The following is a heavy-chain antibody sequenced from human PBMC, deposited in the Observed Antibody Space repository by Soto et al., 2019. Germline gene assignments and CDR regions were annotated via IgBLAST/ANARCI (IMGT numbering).Heavy chain of an antibody. V-gene: IGHV3-72*01. Sequence: EVQLVESGGGLVQPGGSLRLSCAASGFTFSDHYMDWVRQAPGKGLEWVGRTRNKANSYTTEYAASVKGRFTISRDDSKNSLYLQMNGLKTEDTAVYYCAREAPYFDLWGRGTLVTVSS. CDR1: GFTFSDHY. J-gene: IGHJ2*01. CDR3: AREAPYFDL. CDR2: TRNKANSYTT.